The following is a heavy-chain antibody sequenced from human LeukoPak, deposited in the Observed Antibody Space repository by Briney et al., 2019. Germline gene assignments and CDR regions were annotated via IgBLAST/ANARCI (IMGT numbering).Heavy chain of an antibody. Sequence: GGSLRLSCAASGFTFTNYWMSWVRQAPGKELEWVATIKQDGSDKYYVDSVKGRFTISRDNAKNSLSLQMSGLRAEDTAVYYCARLAGSGWWMLDYWGQGNLVTVSS. CDR3: ARLAGSGWWMLDY. V-gene: IGHV3-7*01. CDR1: GFTFTNYW. CDR2: IKQDGSDK. D-gene: IGHD6-19*01. J-gene: IGHJ4*02.